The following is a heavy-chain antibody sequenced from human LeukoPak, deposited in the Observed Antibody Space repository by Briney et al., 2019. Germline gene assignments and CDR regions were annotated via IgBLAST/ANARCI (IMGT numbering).Heavy chain of an antibody. Sequence: GGSLRLSCAASGFTFSSYAMSWVRQAPGKGLEWVSAISGSGGSTYYADSVKGRFTISRDNSKSTLYLQMNSLRAEDTAVYYCAKRPSWTNYYYYGMDVWGQGTTVTVSS. CDR1: GFTFSSYA. J-gene: IGHJ6*02. V-gene: IGHV3-23*01. CDR3: AKRPSWTNYYYYGMDV. CDR2: ISGSGGST. D-gene: IGHD1-1*01.